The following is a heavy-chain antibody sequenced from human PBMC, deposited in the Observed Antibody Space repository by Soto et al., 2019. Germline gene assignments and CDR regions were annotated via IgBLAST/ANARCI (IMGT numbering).Heavy chain of an antibody. Sequence: QVQLVESGGGVVQPGRSLRLSCTASGFTFSTYAFHWVRQAPGKGLEWVAVLSADENNKYYADSVKGRFTISRDNYKSTLYLQLNSLRAEVTAVYYCARDLRKLLYFDYWGQGTLVTVSS. J-gene: IGHJ4*02. CDR2: LSADENNK. CDR3: ARDLRKLLYFDY. CDR1: GFTFSTYA. D-gene: IGHD3-10*01. V-gene: IGHV3-30-3*01.